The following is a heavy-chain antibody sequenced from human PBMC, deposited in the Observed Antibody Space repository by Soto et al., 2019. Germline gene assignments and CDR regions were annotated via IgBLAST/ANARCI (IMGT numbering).Heavy chain of an antibody. D-gene: IGHD3-16*01. Sequence: GGSLRLSCVASGFTFTNYAMSWVRQTPGKGLEWVSVIIDSGDTTYYADSVKGRFTISRDNSKNTLYLQMNSLRAEDTALYYCAKHGGGSPFDYWGHRTLVTVSS. CDR2: IIDSGDTT. CDR1: GFTFTNYA. V-gene: IGHV3-23*01. J-gene: IGHJ4*01. CDR3: AKHGGGSPFDY.